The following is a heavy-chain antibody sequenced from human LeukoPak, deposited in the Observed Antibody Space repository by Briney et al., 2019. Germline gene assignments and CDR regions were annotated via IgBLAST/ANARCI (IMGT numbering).Heavy chain of an antibody. V-gene: IGHV3-74*01. Sequence: GGSLRLSCAASGFTFSSFWMHWVRQAPGKGLVWVSSTNRDGSSTYYADSVKGRFTISRDNAKNTLYLQINSLRDEDTAVYYCARDAGSSWYWGALDIWGQGTVATVSS. CDR2: TNRDGSST. CDR1: GFTFSSFW. CDR3: ARDAGSSWYWGALDI. J-gene: IGHJ3*02. D-gene: IGHD6-13*01.